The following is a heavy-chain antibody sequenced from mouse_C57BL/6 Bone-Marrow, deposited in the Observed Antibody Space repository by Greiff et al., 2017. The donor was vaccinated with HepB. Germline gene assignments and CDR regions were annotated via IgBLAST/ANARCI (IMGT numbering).Heavy chain of an antibody. CDR2: IHPNSGST. CDR1: GYTFTSYW. D-gene: IGHD1-1*01. CDR3: ARSYDYGRGWYFDG. V-gene: IGHV1-64*01. J-gene: IGHJ1*03. Sequence: QVQLQQPGAELVKPGASVKLSCKASGYTFTSYWMHWVKQRPGQGLEWIGMIHPNSGSTNYNEKFKSKATLTVDKSSSTAYMQLSSLTSEDSAVYYCARSYDYGRGWYFDGWGTGTTGTVSS.